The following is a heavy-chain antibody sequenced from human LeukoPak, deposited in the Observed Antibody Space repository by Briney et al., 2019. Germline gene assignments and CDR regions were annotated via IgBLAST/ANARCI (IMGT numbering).Heavy chain of an antibody. V-gene: IGHV4-38-2*01. J-gene: IGHJ4*02. Sequence: PSETLSLTRAVSGYSISSGYYWGWIRQPPGKGLEWIGSIYHSGSTYYNPSLKSRVTISVDTSKNQFSLKLSSVTAADTAVYYCARLAARHPFDYWGQGTLVTVSS. CDR2: IYHSGST. CDR3: ARLAARHPFDY. CDR1: GYSISSGYY. D-gene: IGHD6-6*01.